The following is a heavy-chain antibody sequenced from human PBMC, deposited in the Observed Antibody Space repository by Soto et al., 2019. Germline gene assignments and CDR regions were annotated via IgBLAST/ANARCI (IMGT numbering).Heavy chain of an antibody. V-gene: IGHV3-30*18. J-gene: IGHJ4*02. D-gene: IGHD2-2*01. CDR3: AKDYCSSTSCYWGYY. CDR1: GFTFSSYG. CDR2: ISYDGSNK. Sequence: PGGSLRLSCAASGFTFSSYGMHWVRQAPGKGLEWVAVISYDGSNKYYADSVKGRFTISRDNSKNTLYLQMNSLRAEDTAVYYCAKDYCSSTSCYWGYYWGQGTLVTVSS.